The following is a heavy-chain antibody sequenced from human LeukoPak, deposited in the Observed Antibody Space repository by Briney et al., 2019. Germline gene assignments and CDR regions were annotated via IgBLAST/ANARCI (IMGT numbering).Heavy chain of an antibody. Sequence: SETLSLTCAVYGGSFSGYYWSWIRQPPGKGLEWIGEINHSGSTNYNPSLKSRVTISLDKSKNQFSLKLNSVTAADTAVYYCARVGALGGHDFWGQGSLVTVSS. J-gene: IGHJ4*02. CDR3: ARVGALGGHDF. V-gene: IGHV4-34*01. D-gene: IGHD1-26*01. CDR1: GGSFSGYY. CDR2: INHSGST.